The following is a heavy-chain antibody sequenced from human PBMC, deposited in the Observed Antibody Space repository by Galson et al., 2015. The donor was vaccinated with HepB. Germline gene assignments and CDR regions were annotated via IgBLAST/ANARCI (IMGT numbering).Heavy chain of an antibody. J-gene: IGHJ4*02. V-gene: IGHV4-30-4*01. CDR3: ARAPYGSSGYYPDY. Sequence: TLSLTCTVSGGFVSSGDYYWSWIRQPTRKGLEWIGYIYYNGSTYYNPSLKSRVIISVDTSKNQLSLKLSSVTAADTAVYYCARAPYGSSGYYPDYWGQGTLATVSS. D-gene: IGHD3-22*01. CDR2: IYYNGST. CDR1: GGFVSSGDYY.